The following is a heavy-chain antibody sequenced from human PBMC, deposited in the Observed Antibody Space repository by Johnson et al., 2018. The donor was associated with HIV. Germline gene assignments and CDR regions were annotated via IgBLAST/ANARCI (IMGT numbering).Heavy chain of an antibody. J-gene: IGHJ3*02. Sequence: VQLVESGGGLVKPGGSLRLSCTASGFTFSDYYMSWIRQAPGKGLEWVSYISGSTIMINYANSVKGRFTISRDNARKSLYLQMSSLRADDTAVYYCVRDRSLWFRELWPRDAFDMWGQGTKITVSS. V-gene: IGHV3-11*04. CDR2: ISGSTIMI. CDR3: VRDRSLWFRELWPRDAFDM. D-gene: IGHD3-10*01. CDR1: GFTFSDYY.